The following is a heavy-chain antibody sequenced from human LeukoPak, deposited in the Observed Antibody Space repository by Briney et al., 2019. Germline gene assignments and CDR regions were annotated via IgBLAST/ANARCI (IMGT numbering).Heavy chain of an antibody. V-gene: IGHV1-69*04. Sequence: GASVTVSCKASGGTFSSYAISWVRQAPGQGLEWMGRIIPILGIANYAQKFQGRVTITADKSTSTAYMELSSLRSEDTAVYYCARGGSYYYDSSGYYSYWGQGTLVTVSS. J-gene: IGHJ4*02. CDR2: IIPILGIA. D-gene: IGHD3-22*01. CDR3: ARGGSYYYDSSGYYSY. CDR1: GGTFSSYA.